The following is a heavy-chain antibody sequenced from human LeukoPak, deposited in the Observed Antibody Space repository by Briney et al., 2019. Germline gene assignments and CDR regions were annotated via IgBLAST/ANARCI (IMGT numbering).Heavy chain of an antibody. Sequence: PGGSLRLSCAASGFTFSSYGMSWVRQAPGKGLEWVSIISSGSSAIFSADALKGRFTISRDNAKNSLYLQMNSLRAEDTAVYYCARVDSSGYYLVGACDIWGQGTMVTVSS. J-gene: IGHJ3*02. D-gene: IGHD3-22*01. V-gene: IGHV3-21*01. CDR2: ISSGSSAI. CDR1: GFTFSSYG. CDR3: ARVDSSGYYLVGACDI.